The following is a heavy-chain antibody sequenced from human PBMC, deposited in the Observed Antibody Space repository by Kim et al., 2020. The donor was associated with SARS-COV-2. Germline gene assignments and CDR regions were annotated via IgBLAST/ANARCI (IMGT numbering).Heavy chain of an antibody. J-gene: IGHJ4*02. CDR2: IYPSDSET. D-gene: IGHD3-9*01. CDR1: GYSFTSYW. Sequence: GESLKISCKGSGYSFTSYWIGWVRQIPGKGLEWMGIIYPSDSETRYSSSFQGQVTISADKSISTAYLQWSSLKASDTAIYYCARPARFYDILTGYYRPGEFDYWGQGTLVTVSS. V-gene: IGHV5-51*01. CDR3: ARPARFYDILTGYYRPGEFDY.